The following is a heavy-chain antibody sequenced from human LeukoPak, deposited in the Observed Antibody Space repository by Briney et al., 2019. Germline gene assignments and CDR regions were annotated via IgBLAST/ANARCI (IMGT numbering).Heavy chain of an antibody. CDR2: TYYRSKWYN. CDR1: GDSVSSNSAA. CDR3: ARGRHYYDSSGYYGVGASEFDY. D-gene: IGHD3-22*01. V-gene: IGHV6-1*01. Sequence: SQTLSLTCAISGDSVSSNSAAWNWIRQSPSRGLEWLGRTYYRSKWYNDYAVSVKSRITINPDTSKNQFSLQLNSVTPEDTAVYYCARGRHYYDSSGYYGVGASEFDYWGQGTLVTVSS. J-gene: IGHJ4*02.